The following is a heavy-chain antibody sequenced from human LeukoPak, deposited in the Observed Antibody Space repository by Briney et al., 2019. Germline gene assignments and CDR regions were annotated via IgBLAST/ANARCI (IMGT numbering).Heavy chain of an antibody. V-gene: IGHV3-21*01. Sequence: GGSLRLSCAATGFTFSSYSMNWVRPAPGKGLEWVSSISSSSSYIYYADSVKGRFTISRDNAKNSLYLQMNSLRAEDTAVYYCARDFTVTTRLFDYWGQGTLVTVSS. CDR2: ISSSSSYI. CDR1: GFTFSSYS. CDR3: ARDFTVTTRLFDY. D-gene: IGHD4-17*01. J-gene: IGHJ4*02.